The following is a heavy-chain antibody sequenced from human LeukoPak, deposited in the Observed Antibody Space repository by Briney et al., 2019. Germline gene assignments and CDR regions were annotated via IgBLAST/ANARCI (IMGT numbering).Heavy chain of an antibody. Sequence: GASVKVSCKASGGTFSSYAISWVRQAPAQGLEWMGRIIPIFGTANYAQKFQGRVTITTDESTSTAYMELSSLRSEDTAVYYCASKYYYDSSGSFDYWGQGTLVTVSS. CDR1: GGTFSSYA. CDR2: IIPIFGTA. V-gene: IGHV1-69*05. D-gene: IGHD3-22*01. J-gene: IGHJ4*02. CDR3: ASKYYYDSSGSFDY.